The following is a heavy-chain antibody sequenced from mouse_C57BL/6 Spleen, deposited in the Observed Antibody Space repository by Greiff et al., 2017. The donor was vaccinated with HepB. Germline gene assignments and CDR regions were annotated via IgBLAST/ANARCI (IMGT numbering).Heavy chain of an antibody. CDR3: ARDSNYPFYAMDY. Sequence: VQLQQPGAELVKPGASVKMSCKASGYTFTSYWITWVKQRPGQGLEWIGDIYPGSGSTNYNEKFKSKATLTVDTSSSTAYMQLSSLTSEDSAVYYCARDSNYPFYAMDYWGQGTSVTVSS. CDR2: IYPGSGST. D-gene: IGHD2-5*01. V-gene: IGHV1-55*01. CDR1: GYTFTSYW. J-gene: IGHJ4*01.